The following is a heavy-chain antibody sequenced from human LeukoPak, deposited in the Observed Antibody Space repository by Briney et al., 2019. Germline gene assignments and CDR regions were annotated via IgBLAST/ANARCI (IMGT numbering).Heavy chain of an antibody. D-gene: IGHD2-15*01. Sequence: SETLSLTCTISGGSISSYYWRWIRQPPGKGLEWIGYIYYSGRTNYNPSLKSRVNISVDTSKNQFSLKLSSVTAADTAVYYCASGGGRNDAFDIWGQGTMVTVSS. J-gene: IGHJ3*02. V-gene: IGHV4-59*01. CDR3: ASGGGRNDAFDI. CDR1: GGSISSYY. CDR2: IYYSGRT.